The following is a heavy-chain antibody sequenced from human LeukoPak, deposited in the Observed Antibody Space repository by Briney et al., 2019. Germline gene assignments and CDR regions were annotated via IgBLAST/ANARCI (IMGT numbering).Heavy chain of an antibody. J-gene: IGHJ6*03. Sequence: SETLSLTCTVSGGTISSYYWSWIRQPPGQGLKWIGYIYYSGSTNYNPSLRSRVTISVDTSKNQFSLKLSSVTAADTAVYYCARAGYCSSTSCYFSYMDVWGKGTTVTVSS. D-gene: IGHD2-2*01. CDR1: GGTISSYY. CDR3: ARAGYCSSTSCYFSYMDV. V-gene: IGHV4-59*01. CDR2: IYYSGST.